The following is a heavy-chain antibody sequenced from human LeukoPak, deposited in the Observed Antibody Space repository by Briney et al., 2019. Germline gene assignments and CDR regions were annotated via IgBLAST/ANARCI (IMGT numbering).Heavy chain of an antibody. J-gene: IGHJ4*02. CDR3: ARDRTTVTVFDY. CDR2: LSRTSTYI. D-gene: IGHD4-17*01. CDR1: GFTFNFYS. V-gene: IGHV3-21*01. Sequence: PGGSLRLSCAASGFTFNFYSMNWVRQAPGKGLEWVSSLSRTSTYIYYADSVKGRFAISRDNAKNSLYLQMNSLRAEDPAVYYCARDRTTVTVFDYWGQGTLVTVSS.